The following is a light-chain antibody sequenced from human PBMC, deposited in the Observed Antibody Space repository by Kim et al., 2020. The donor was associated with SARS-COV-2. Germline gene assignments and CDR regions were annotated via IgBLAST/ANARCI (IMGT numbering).Light chain of an antibody. CDR2: END. CDR1: SGTLAYNY. J-gene: IGLJ3*02. CDR3: QSYDSTIQV. Sequence: GKTVTLSCARSSGTLAYNYVQWYQQRPGSSPTTVIYENDRRPSGVPTRFSGSIDSSTNSASLTISGLTSEDEADYYCQSYDSTIQVFGGGTQLTVL. V-gene: IGLV6-57*01.